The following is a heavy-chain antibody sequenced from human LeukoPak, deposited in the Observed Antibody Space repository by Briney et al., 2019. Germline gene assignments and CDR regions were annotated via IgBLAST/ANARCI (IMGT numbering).Heavy chain of an antibody. CDR3: ARHENVEVPAAIWGGWFDP. V-gene: IGHV4-39*01. J-gene: IGHJ5*02. CDR1: GGSISSSSYY. Sequence: PSETLSLTCTVSGGSISSSSYYWGWIRQPPGKGLEWIGSIYYSGSTYYNPSLKSRVTISVDTSKNQFSLKLSSVTAADTAVFYCARHENVEVPAAIWGGWFDPWGQGTLVTVSS. D-gene: IGHD2-2*01. CDR2: IYYSGST.